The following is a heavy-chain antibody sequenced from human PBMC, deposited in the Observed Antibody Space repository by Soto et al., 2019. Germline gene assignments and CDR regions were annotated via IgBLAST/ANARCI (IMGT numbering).Heavy chain of an antibody. J-gene: IGHJ4*02. CDR3: AIGKWVIGVHYFED. D-gene: IGHD3-10*01. CDR1: GISVRTNY. V-gene: IGHV3-53*01. CDR2: MYSGGTT. Sequence: EVQLVESGGGLIQPGGSLRLSCAASGISVRTNYMSWVRQAPGRGLEWVSGMYSGGTTNYADSVKGRFTISRDTSNNTLDLQMDSLRVEETAVYYGAIGKWVIGVHYFEDWGQGTPVTAS.